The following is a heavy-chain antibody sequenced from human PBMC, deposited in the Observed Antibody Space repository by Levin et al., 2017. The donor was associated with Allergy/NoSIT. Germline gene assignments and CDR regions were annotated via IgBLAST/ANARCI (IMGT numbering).Heavy chain of an antibody. CDR3: ARDRLGYCSGGSCRDNWFDP. V-gene: IGHV3-33*01. CDR2: IWYDGSNK. J-gene: IGHJ5*02. CDR1: GFTFSSYG. Sequence: GGSLRLSCAASGFTFSSYGMHWVRQAPGKGLEWVAVIWYDGSNKYYAESVKGRFTISRDNSKNTLYLQMNSLRDEDTAVYYCARDRLGYCSGGSCRDNWFDPWGQGTQVTVSS. D-gene: IGHD2-15*01.